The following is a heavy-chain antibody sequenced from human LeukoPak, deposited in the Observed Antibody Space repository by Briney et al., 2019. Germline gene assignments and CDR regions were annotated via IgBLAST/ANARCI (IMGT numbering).Heavy chain of an antibody. J-gene: IGHJ4*02. Sequence: SVKVSCKASGGTFSSYAISWVRQAPGQGLEWMGRIIPILGIANYAQKFQGRVTITADKSTSTAYMELSSLRSEDTAVYYCARDQGGYSYGPDFNYWGQGTLVTVSS. D-gene: IGHD5-18*01. CDR1: GGTFSSYA. CDR3: ARDQGGYSYGPDFNY. CDR2: IIPILGIA. V-gene: IGHV1-69*04.